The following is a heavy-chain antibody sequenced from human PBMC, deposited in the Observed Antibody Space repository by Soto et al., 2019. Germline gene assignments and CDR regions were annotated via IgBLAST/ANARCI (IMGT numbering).Heavy chain of an antibody. D-gene: IGHD3-10*01. J-gene: IGHJ5*02. CDR1: GFTFSSYA. Sequence: GGSLRLSCAASGFTFSSYAMSWVRQAPGKGLEWVSAISGSGGSTYYADSVKGRFTISRDNSKNTLHLQMNSLRAEDTAVYYCAKEALAQLDYYGSGPTDPWGQGTLVTVSS. CDR2: ISGSGGST. V-gene: IGHV3-23*01. CDR3: AKEALAQLDYYGSGPTDP.